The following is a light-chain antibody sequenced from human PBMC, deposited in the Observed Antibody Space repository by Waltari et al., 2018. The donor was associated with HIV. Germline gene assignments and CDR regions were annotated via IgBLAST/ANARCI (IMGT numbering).Light chain of an antibody. CDR3: QKYNSAPHI. J-gene: IGKJ1*01. V-gene: IGKV1-27*01. Sequence: DIRMTQSPSSLSAFVGDRVTITCRATHDIGNSLAWYHQRPGQVPKLLIYSTSTIQTWVPIRFSCSGSGTFFTLSLSSLQPEDVGTYFCQKYNSAPHIFGQGTKVEI. CDR1: HDIGNS. CDR2: STS.